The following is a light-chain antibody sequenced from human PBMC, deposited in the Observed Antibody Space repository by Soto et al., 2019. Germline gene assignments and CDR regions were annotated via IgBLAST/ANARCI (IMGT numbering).Light chain of an antibody. CDR2: SNN. V-gene: IGLV1-44*01. CDR3: AAWDDSLNGWV. Sequence: QSVLTQPPSASGTPGQRVDISCSGNSSNIGSNSVNWYQHLPGTAPKLLVYSNNRRPSGVPDRISGSKSGASASLAFSGLQSEDEAEYFCAAWDDSLNGWVFGGGTKLTVL. J-gene: IGLJ3*02. CDR1: SSNIGSNS.